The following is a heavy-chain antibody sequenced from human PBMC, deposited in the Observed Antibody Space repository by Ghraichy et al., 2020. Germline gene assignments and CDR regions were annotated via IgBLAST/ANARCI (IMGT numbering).Heavy chain of an antibody. CDR2: ISYTGET. D-gene: IGHD2-21*01. V-gene: IGHV4-39*01. CDR3: ARRAEAYVGGGHFIDY. CDR1: GGSISSGKYY. J-gene: IGHJ4*02. Sequence: SETLSLTCTVSGGSISSGKYYWGWIRQPPGKGLDWIGSISYTGETFYSPSLKSRLSISADTSKTQVSLELSSVTAADTAVYYCARRAEAYVGGGHFIDYWGQGTRVIVSS.